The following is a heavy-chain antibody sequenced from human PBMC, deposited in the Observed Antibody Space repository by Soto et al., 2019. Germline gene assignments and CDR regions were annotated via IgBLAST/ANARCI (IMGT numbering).Heavy chain of an antibody. CDR1: GFTFSSYE. V-gene: IGHV3-48*03. Sequence: GGSLRLSCAASGFTFSSYEMNWVRQAPGKGLEWVSYISSSGSTIYYADSVKGRFTISRDNAKNSLYLQMNSLRAEDTAVYYCARDPYSLYYFEYWGQGTLVTVSS. CDR3: ARDPYSLYYFEY. J-gene: IGHJ4*02. D-gene: IGHD4-4*01. CDR2: ISSSGSTI.